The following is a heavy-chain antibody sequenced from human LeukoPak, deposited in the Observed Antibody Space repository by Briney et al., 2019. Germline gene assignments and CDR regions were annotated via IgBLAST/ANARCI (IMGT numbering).Heavy chain of an antibody. J-gene: IGHJ6*02. D-gene: IGHD3-3*01. CDR1: GGSISSYY. CDR3: ARGGLRFLEWLSTYYYYGMDV. V-gene: IGHV4-59*12. CDR2: IYYSGST. Sequence: SETLSLTCTVSGGSISSYYWSWIRQPPGKGLEWIGYIYYSGSTNYNPSLKSRVTISVDTSKNQFSLKLSSVTAADTAVYYCARGGLRFLEWLSTYYYYGMDVWGQGTTVTVSS.